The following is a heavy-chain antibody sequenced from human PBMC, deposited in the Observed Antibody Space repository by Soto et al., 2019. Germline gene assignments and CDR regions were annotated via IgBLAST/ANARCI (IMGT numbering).Heavy chain of an antibody. CDR1: GYTFTSYA. D-gene: IGHD6-13*01. CDR3: ARDRAAAGIHWFDP. V-gene: IGHV1-3*01. CDR2: INAGNGNT. Sequence: ASVKVSCKASGYTFTSYAMHWVRQAPGQRLEWMGWINAGNGNTKYSQKFQGRVTITRDTSASTAYMELSSLRSEDTAVYYCARDRAAAGIHWFDPWGQGTLVTVSS. J-gene: IGHJ5*02.